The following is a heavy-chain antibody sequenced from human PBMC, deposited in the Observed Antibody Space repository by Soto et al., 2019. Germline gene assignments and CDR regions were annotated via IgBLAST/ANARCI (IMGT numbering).Heavy chain of an antibody. Sequence: QVQLQQWGAGLLKPSETLSLNCAGTGGSLSGYYWSWIRQPPGKGLGWIGEVKDGGPTNYSPSLRSRVTRSSDTSNNQFSLRLNSVTAADTGVYYCAGGQEGFVATRWDHGSLVTVSA. J-gene: IGHJ4*01. D-gene: IGHD2-15*01. CDR1: GGSLSGYY. V-gene: IGHV4-34*01. CDR2: VKDGGPT. CDR3: AGGQEGFVATR.